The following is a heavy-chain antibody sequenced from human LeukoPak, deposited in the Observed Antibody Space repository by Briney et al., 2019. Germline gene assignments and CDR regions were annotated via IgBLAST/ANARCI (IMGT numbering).Heavy chain of an antibody. Sequence: EASVKVSCKASGYTFTGYYMPWVRQAPGQGLEWMGWINPNSGGTKFAQKFQGRVTMTRDTSSTTTYMELNRLRSDDTAMYYCVRDAGYYNYYMDVWGEGATVIISS. CDR3: VRDAGYYNYYMDV. J-gene: IGHJ6*03. D-gene: IGHD6-13*01. V-gene: IGHV1-2*02. CDR1: GYTFTGYY. CDR2: INPNSGGT.